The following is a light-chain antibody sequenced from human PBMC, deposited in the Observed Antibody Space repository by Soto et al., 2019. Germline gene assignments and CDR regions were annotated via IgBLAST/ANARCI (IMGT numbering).Light chain of an antibody. CDR2: GAS. Sequence: ETLMTQSPATLSVSPWARATLYCRASQTISNNLAWYHQKPGQAPRLLIFGASPRATGVPVRFSGSGSGTLFTLTISSLQSEDFGVYYCQQYNKWPWTLGQGTKVDIK. V-gene: IGKV3-15*01. CDR3: QQYNKWPWT. J-gene: IGKJ1*01. CDR1: QTISNN.